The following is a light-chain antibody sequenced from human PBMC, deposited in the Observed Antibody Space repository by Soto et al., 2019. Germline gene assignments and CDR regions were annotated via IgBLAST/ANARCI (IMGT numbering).Light chain of an antibody. CDR1: SSDVGDYNS. CDR2: EVS. CDR3: SSYTSSSTDV. Sequence: QSALTQPASVSGSPGQSITISCTGTSSDVGDYNSVSWYQQHPGKAPKLMIYEVSNRPSGVSNRFSGSKSGNTASLTISGLQAEDEADYYCSSYTSSSTDVFGTGTKLTVL. J-gene: IGLJ1*01. V-gene: IGLV2-14*01.